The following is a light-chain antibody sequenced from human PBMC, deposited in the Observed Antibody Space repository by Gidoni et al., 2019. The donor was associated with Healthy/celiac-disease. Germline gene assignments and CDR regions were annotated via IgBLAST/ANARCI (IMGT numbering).Light chain of an antibody. Sequence: SYVLTQPPSVSVAPGKTARITCGGNNIGSKNVHWYQQKQGQAPVLLIYDDSDRPSGVPEGFSGSNSGNTATLTISRVEAGDEADYYCQVWDSSSDHWVFGGGTKLTVL. J-gene: IGLJ3*02. CDR3: QVWDSSSDHWV. CDR1: NIGSKN. CDR2: DDS. V-gene: IGLV3-21*03.